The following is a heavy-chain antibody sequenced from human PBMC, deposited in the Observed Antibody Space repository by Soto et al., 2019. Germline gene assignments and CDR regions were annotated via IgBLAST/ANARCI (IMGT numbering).Heavy chain of an antibody. CDR2: IIPIFGTA. D-gene: IGHD1-20*01. J-gene: IGHJ4*02. V-gene: IGHV1-69*13. CDR3: ARDHQSTITGTTEFDY. CDR1: GGTFSSYA. Sequence: SVKVSCKASGGTFSSYAISWVRQAPGQGLEWMGGIIPIFGTANYAQKFQGRVTITADESTSTAYMELSSLRSEDTAVYYCARDHQSTITGTTEFDYWGQGTLVTVSS.